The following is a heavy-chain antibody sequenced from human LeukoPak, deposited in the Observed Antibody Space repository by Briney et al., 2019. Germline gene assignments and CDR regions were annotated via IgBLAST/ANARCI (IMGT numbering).Heavy chain of an antibody. CDR3: ARDSSTAMVSLGY. Sequence: ASVKVSCKASGYTFTGYYMHWVRQAPGQGLEWMGWISPYNDNTKYAQKFQGRLTVTTDTSTSTAYMELRSLRSDDTAVYYCARDSSTAMVSLGYWGQGTLVTVSS. CDR1: GYTFTGYY. CDR2: ISPYNDNT. D-gene: IGHD5-18*01. J-gene: IGHJ4*02. V-gene: IGHV1-18*04.